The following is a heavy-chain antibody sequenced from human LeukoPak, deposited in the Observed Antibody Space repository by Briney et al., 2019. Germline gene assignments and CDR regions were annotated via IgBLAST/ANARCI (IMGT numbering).Heavy chain of an antibody. CDR3: ARSNWNTGGAFDI. V-gene: IGHV4-4*07. CDR2: ICTSGST. J-gene: IGHJ3*02. D-gene: IGHD1-1*01. Sequence: PSETLSLTCTVSGGSISSYYWSWIQQPAGKGLEWIGRICTSGSTNYNPSLKSRVTMSVDTSKNQFSLKLSSVTAADTAVYYCARSNWNTGGAFDIWGQGTMVTVSS. CDR1: GGSISSYY.